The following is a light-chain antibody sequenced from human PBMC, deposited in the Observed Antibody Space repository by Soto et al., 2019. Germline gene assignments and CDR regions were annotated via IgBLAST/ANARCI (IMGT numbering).Light chain of an antibody. CDR2: EGS. CDR1: SSDVGGYNY. J-gene: IGLJ1*01. CDR3: SSYTSIDV. V-gene: IGLV2-14*01. Sequence: QSVVTPPSFASGSPGQSVTISCTGTSSDVGGYNYVSWYQQHPVKAPKRMIYEGSNRPSGDSSRFSGSKSGNTASLTISGLQAEDEADYYCSSYTSIDVFGTGTKVTVL.